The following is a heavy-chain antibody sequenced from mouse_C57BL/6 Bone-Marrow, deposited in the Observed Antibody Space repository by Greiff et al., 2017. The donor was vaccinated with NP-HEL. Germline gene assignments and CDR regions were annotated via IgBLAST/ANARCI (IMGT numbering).Heavy chain of an antibody. CDR3: ARGITTVVDWFAY. D-gene: IGHD1-1*01. CDR2: IDPNNGGT. J-gene: IGHJ3*01. CDR1: GYTFTDYY. Sequence: EVQLQQSGPELVKPGASVKISCKASGYTFTDYYMNWVKQSHGKSLEWIGDIDPNNGGTSYNQKFKGKATLTVDKSSSTAYMELRSLTSEDSAVYYGARGITTVVDWFAYWGQGTLVTVSA. V-gene: IGHV1-26*01.